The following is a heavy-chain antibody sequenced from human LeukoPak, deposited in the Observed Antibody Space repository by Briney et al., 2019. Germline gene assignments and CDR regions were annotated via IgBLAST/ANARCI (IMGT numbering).Heavy chain of an antibody. CDR1: GFTFTNYP. V-gene: IGHV3-30*04. CDR3: ARGYYYDSSGYYLNY. D-gene: IGHD3-22*01. Sequence: PGGSLRLSCAASGFTFTNYPVHWVRQAPGKGLEWVTVISYDGTTKYYADSVKGRFTISRDNSRNTLYLQMNNLRTEDTAVYYCARGYYYDSSGYYLNYWGQGTLVTVSS. J-gene: IGHJ4*02. CDR2: ISYDGTTK.